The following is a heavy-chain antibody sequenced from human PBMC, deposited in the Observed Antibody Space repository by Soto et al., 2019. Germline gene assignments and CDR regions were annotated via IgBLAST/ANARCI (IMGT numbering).Heavy chain of an antibody. J-gene: IGHJ6*02. CDR2: IIPIFGTA. V-gene: IGHV1-69*01. CDR3: VIIAFYCSSTSCSSDV. Sequence: QVQLVQSGAEVKKPGSSVKVSCKASGGTFSSYAISWVRQAPGQGLEWMGGIIPIFGTANYAQKFQGRVTITADESTSTAYMELSSLRSEDTAVYYCVIIAFYCSSTSCSSDVWCQGTTVTVSS. D-gene: IGHD2-2*01. CDR1: GGTFSSYA.